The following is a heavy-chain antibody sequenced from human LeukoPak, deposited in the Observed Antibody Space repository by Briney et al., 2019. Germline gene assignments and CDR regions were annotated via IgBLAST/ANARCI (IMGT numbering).Heavy chain of an antibody. CDR3: ARGGYCSSTSCYTYPLDY. J-gene: IGHJ4*02. V-gene: IGHV3-66*02. CDR2: IYSGGST. CDR1: GFTFSSNY. D-gene: IGHD2-2*02. Sequence: GGSLRLSCAASGFTFSSNYMSWVRQAPGKGLEWVSVIYSGGSTYYSDSVKGRFTISRDNSKKTLYLQMNSVRAEDTAVYYCARGGYCSSTSCYTYPLDYWGQGTLVTVSS.